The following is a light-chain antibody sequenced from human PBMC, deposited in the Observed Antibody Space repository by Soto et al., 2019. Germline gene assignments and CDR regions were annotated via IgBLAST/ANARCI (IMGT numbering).Light chain of an antibody. Sequence: EIVLTQSPATLSLSPGERATLSCRASQSVSSYLAWYQQKPGQAPRLLIYDASNRATGIPARFSGSGSGTDFTLPISSLEPEDFAVYYCQQRINWPWTFGQGTKVEIK. CDR1: QSVSSY. CDR2: DAS. J-gene: IGKJ1*01. CDR3: QQRINWPWT. V-gene: IGKV3-11*01.